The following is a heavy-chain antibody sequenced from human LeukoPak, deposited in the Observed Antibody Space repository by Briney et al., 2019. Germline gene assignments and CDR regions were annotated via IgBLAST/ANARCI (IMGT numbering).Heavy chain of an antibody. CDR1: GFTFADYG. Sequence: GGSVRLSCAASGFTFADYGMSWVRQAPGKGLGWVSGINWNGGSTGYADSVKGRFTISRDNAKNSLYLQMNSLRAEDTALYYCARVGFYYYDMISGAFHIWGQGTMVTVSS. CDR3: ARVGFYYYDMISGAFHI. V-gene: IGHV3-20*04. J-gene: IGHJ3*02. CDR2: INWNGGST. D-gene: IGHD3-22*01.